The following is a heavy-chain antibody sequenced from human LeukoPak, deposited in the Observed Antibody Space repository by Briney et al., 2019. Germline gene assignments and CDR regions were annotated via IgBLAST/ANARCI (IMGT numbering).Heavy chain of an antibody. V-gene: IGHV3-48*04. J-gene: IGHJ3*02. CDR1: GFTFSSYS. CDR3: ARAPPSSGWSKGAFDI. D-gene: IGHD6-19*01. CDR2: ISSSSSTI. Sequence: GGSLRLSCAASGFTFSSYSMNWVRQAPGKGLEWVSYISSSSSTIYYADSVKGRFTISRDNAKNSLYLQMNSLRAEDTAVYYCARAPPSSGWSKGAFDIWGQGTMVTVSS.